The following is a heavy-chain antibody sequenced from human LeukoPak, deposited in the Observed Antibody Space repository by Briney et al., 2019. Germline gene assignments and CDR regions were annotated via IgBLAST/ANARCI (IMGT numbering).Heavy chain of an antibody. Sequence: PSQTLSLTCTVSGGSISSGSYYWSWIRQPAGKGLEWIGRIYASGSTNYNPSLKSRVTISLDTSKNQFSLKLSSVTAADTAVYYCARSLQQDGYNLPPEGCWGQGTLVTVSS. CDR1: GGSISSGSYY. CDR3: ARSLQQDGYNLPPEGC. D-gene: IGHD5-24*01. CDR2: IYASGST. J-gene: IGHJ4*02. V-gene: IGHV4-61*02.